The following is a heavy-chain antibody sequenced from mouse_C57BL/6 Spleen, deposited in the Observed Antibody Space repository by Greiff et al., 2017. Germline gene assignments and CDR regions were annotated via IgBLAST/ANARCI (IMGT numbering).Heavy chain of an antibody. CDR2: IDPETGGT. V-gene: IGHV1-15*01. CDR3: TRELLAAFYFDY. J-gene: IGHJ2*01. Sequence: QVQLQQSGAELVRPGASVTLSCKASGYTFTDYEMHWVKQTHVHGLEWIGAIDPETGGTAYNQKFKGKAILTADKSSSTAYMELRSLTSEDSSVYNCTRELLAAFYFDYWGQGTTLTVSS. CDR1: GYTFTDYE. D-gene: IGHD1-3*01.